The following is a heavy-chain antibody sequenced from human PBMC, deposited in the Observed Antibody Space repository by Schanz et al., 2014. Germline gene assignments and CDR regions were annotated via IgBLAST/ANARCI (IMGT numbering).Heavy chain of an antibody. CDR2: IYYSGST. CDR3: ARHGKYSSSWFDM. D-gene: IGHD6-13*01. J-gene: IGHJ5*02. CDR1: GDSISSSY. Sequence: QVQLQESGPGLVKPSETLSLTCTVSGDSISSSYWSWIRQPPGKGLEWIGHIYYSGSTNYNPSLTDRVPMSVDTSRKQFPLKLSSGTAADTAVYYCARHGKYSSSWFDMWGQGALVIVSS. V-gene: IGHV4-59*08.